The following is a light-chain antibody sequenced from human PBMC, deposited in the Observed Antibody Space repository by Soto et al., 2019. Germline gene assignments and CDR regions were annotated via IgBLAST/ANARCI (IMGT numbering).Light chain of an antibody. CDR3: CSYAGSSTLV. J-gene: IGLJ2*01. V-gene: IGLV2-23*01. CDR2: EGS. Sequence: QSVLTQPASVSGTPGQSITVSCIGTSSDIGRYNYVSWYQQHPGKAPKLMIYEGSKRPSGVSNRFSGSKSGNTASLTISGLQAEDEADYYCCSYAGSSTLVFGGGTKLTVL. CDR1: SSDIGRYNY.